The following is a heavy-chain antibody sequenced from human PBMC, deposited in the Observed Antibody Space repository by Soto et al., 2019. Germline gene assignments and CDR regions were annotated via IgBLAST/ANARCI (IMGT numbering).Heavy chain of an antibody. CDR3: ARGPTVGDF. CDR1: GYSFTSYG. J-gene: IGHJ3*01. Sequence: QVQLVQSGAEVRKPGASVKVSCKAAGYSFTSYGITWVRQAPGQGLEWMGGTYKSNTNYAQKVQGRVTMTTDTSTSTGYMELRSLTSDDTAVYYCARGPTVGDFWGQGTLVTVSS. CDR2: TYKSNT. D-gene: IGHD3-16*01. V-gene: IGHV1-18*01.